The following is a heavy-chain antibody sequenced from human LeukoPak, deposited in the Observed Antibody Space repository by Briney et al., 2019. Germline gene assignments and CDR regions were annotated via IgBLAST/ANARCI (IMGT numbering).Heavy chain of an antibody. D-gene: IGHD3-3*01. V-gene: IGHV4-59*01. CDR2: IYYSGST. CDR1: GGSISGYY. Sequence: SETLSLTCTVSGGSISGYYWSWIRQPPGKGLEWIGYIYYSGSTNYNPSLKSRVTISVDTSKNQFSLKLSSVTAADTAVYYCARVLDFWSGYYPGAFDIWGQGTMVTVSS. J-gene: IGHJ3*02. CDR3: ARVLDFWSGYYPGAFDI.